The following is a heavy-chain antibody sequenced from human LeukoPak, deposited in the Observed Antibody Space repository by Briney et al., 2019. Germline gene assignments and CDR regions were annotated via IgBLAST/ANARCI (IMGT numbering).Heavy chain of an antibody. J-gene: IGHJ3*02. Sequence: ASVKVSCKASGYTFTSYAMHWVRQAPGQRLEWMGWINAGNGNTKYSQKFQGRATITRDTSASTAYMELSSLRSEDTAVYYCARVGSTMIVVTEGAFDIWGQGTMVTVSS. CDR3: ARVGSTMIVVTEGAFDI. CDR2: INAGNGNT. CDR1: GYTFTSYA. V-gene: IGHV1-3*01. D-gene: IGHD3-22*01.